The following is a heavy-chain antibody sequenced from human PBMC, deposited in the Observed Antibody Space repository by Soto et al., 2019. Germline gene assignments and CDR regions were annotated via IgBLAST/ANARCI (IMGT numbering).Heavy chain of an antibody. CDR2: LAGRGGST. Sequence: GGSLRLSCAASGFTFSNYAMSWVRQAPGLALEWVSALAGRGGSTFYAASVKGRFTISRDNSRNALYLQMNSLRLDDTAVNFCAKVAEQWLVSPDYWGQGTLVTVSS. CDR1: GFTFSNYA. CDR3: AKVAEQWLVSPDY. J-gene: IGHJ4*02. V-gene: IGHV3-23*01. D-gene: IGHD6-19*01.